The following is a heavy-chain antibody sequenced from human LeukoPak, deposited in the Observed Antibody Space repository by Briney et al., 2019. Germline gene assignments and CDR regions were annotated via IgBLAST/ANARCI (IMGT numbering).Heavy chain of an antibody. CDR2: ISPSGGST. D-gene: IGHD3-22*01. CDR1: GYTFTTYY. Sequence: VASVKVSCKASGYTFTTYYIHWVRQAPGQGLEWMGIISPSGGSTTYAQKFQDRVTMTRDTSTSTVYMELSSLRSEDTAVYYCARTSGYTFDYWGQGTLVTVSS. CDR3: ARTSGYTFDY. J-gene: IGHJ4*02. V-gene: IGHV1-46*01.